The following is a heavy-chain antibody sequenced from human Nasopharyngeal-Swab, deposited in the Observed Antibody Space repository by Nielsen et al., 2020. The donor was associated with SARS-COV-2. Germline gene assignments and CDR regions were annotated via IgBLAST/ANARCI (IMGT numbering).Heavy chain of an antibody. Sequence: GESPKISCVASGFTFASYTMNWVRQAPGKGLEWVSAITGGGDTTHHADSVKGRFTISRDNTKNTLYLQMNSLRVEDTAVYFCAKDVPSWGSAFDFWGPGTKVTVSS. CDR1: GFTFASYT. V-gene: IGHV3-23*01. D-gene: IGHD3-16*01. CDR2: ITGGGDTT. CDR3: AKDVPSWGSAFDF. J-gene: IGHJ3*01.